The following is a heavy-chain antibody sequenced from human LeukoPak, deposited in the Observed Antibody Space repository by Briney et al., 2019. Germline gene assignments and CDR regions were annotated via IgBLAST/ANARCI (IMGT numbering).Heavy chain of an antibody. J-gene: IGHJ4*02. CDR2: IYPGDSDT. CDR3: ARAPVGCSGGSCYSAYFDY. Sequence: GESLKISCKGSGYSFTSYWICWVRQMPGKGLEWMGIIYPGDSDTRYSPSFQGQVTISADKSISTAYLQWSSLKASDTAMYYCARAPVGCSGGSCYSAYFDYWGQGTLVTVSS. D-gene: IGHD2-15*01. CDR1: GYSFTSYW. V-gene: IGHV5-51*01.